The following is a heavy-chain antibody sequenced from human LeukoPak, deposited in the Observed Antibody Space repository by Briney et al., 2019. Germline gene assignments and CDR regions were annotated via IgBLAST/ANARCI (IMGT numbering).Heavy chain of an antibody. D-gene: IGHD4-11*01. CDR2: IAYDGSNK. CDR1: GFTFRSYG. V-gene: IGHV3-30*03. J-gene: IGHJ5*02. CDR3: ARDKFIYDYMKPQNWFDP. Sequence: PGGSLRLSCAASGFTFRSYGMHWVRQAPGKGLEWVAVIAYDGSNKKYADSVKGRFTISRDNAKNSLYLQMNSLRAEDTAVYYCARDKFIYDYMKPQNWFDPWGQGTLVTVSS.